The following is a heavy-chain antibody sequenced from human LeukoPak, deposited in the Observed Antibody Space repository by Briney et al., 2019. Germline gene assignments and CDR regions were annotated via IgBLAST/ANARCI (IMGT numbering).Heavy chain of an antibody. D-gene: IGHD1-26*01. V-gene: IGHV3-11*04. CDR1: GFTFSDYY. CDR3: ARHLLGWELHYFDY. J-gene: IGHJ4*02. CDR2: ISSSGSTI. Sequence: GGSLGLSYAASGFTFSDYYMSWIRQAPGKGLEWVSYISSSGSTIYYADSVKGRFTISRDNAKNSLYLQMNGLRAEDTAVYYCARHLLGWELHYFDYWGQGTLVTVSS.